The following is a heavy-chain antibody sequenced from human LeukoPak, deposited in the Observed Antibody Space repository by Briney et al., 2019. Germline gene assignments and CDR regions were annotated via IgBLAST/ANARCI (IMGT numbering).Heavy chain of an antibody. Sequence: LAASLRVSCTASGYTFSSYGITWVRQAPGQGLEWVGWISAHNGKTNYAQNFQGRVTMTTDTYTRTAYMELRSLRSGDTAVYYCARGGVVVSAAVRFYPWGQGTLVTVSS. J-gene: IGHJ5*02. CDR2: ISAHNGKT. CDR3: ARGGVVVSAAVRFYP. CDR1: GYTFSSYG. V-gene: IGHV1-18*01. D-gene: IGHD2-2*01.